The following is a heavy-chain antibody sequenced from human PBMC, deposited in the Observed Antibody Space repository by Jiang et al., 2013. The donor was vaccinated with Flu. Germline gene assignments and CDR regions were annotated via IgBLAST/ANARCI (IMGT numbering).Heavy chain of an antibody. D-gene: IGHD4-17*01. Sequence: VQLLESGGGLVQPGGSLRLSCAASGFILSDYNMNWVRQAPGKGLEWVSFISSSSGGTIIYYADFVKGRFTISRDNAKNSLSLQMHSLRDEDMAVYYCARVSTVTPRYWGQGTLVTVSS. V-gene: IGHV3-48*02. J-gene: IGHJ4*02. CDR1: GFILSDYN. CDR3: ARVSTVTPRY. CDR2: ISSSSGGTII.